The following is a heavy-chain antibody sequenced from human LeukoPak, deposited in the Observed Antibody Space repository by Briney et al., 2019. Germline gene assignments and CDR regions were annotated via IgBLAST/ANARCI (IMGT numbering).Heavy chain of an antibody. CDR3: AVGISIFGVVRTNWFDP. Sequence: ASVKVSCKASGYSFTGHYMHWVRQAPGQGLEWMGWINPNSGDTKYPQKFQGRVTMTRDTSISTSYMELSSLRSDDTAVYYCAVGISIFGVVRTNWFDPWGQGTLVTVSS. CDR2: INPNSGDT. J-gene: IGHJ5*02. V-gene: IGHV1-2*02. CDR1: GYSFTGHY. D-gene: IGHD3-3*01.